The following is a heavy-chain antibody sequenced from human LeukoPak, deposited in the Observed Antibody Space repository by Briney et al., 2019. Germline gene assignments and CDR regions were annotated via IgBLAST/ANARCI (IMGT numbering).Heavy chain of an antibody. V-gene: IGHV4-34*01. Sequence: PSETLSLTCAVYGGSFSGYYWSWIRQPPGEGLEWIGEINHSGSTNYNPSLKSRVTISVDTSKNQFSLKLSSVTAADTTVYYCARRIPIRSPLDYWGQGTLVTVSS. CDR1: GGSFSGYY. CDR3: ARRIPIRSPLDY. D-gene: IGHD3-3*01. CDR2: INHSGST. J-gene: IGHJ4*02.